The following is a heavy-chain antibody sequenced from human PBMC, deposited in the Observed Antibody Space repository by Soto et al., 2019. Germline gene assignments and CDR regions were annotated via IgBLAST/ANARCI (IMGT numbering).Heavy chain of an antibody. V-gene: IGHV3-74*01. CDR3: VRTSGILSGLDV. J-gene: IGHJ6*02. CDR1: GFTFSTYW. D-gene: IGHD2-2*02. Sequence: EVQLVESGGGLVQPGGSLRLSCAASGFTFSTYWMHWVRQAPGKGLVWVARTNSDESDTTYADSVRGRFTISRDNAKNTLYLQMNSLRGEDTAVYYCVRTSGILSGLDVWGQGTSVTVSS. CDR2: TNSDESDT.